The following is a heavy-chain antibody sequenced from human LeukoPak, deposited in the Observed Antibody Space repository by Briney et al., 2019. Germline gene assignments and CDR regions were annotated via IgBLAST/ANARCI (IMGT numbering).Heavy chain of an antibody. CDR2: ISYDGSNK. J-gene: IGHJ4*02. V-gene: IGHV3-30-3*01. D-gene: IGHD7-27*01. Sequence: GGSLRLSCAASGFTFTNFAMHWVRQAPGKGLEWVAVISYDGSNKYYADSVKGRFTISRDNSKNTLYLQMNSLRAEDTAVYYCARDPHQYELGDWGQGTLVTVSS. CDR3: ARDPHQYELGD. CDR1: GFTFTNFA.